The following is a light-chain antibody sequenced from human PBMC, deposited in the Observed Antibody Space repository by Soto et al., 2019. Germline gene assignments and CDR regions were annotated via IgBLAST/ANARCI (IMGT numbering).Light chain of an antibody. J-gene: IGLJ3*02. CDR1: SSDVGGYNY. Sequence: QSALTQPASVSGSPGQSITISCTGTSSDVGGYNYVSWYQQHPGKAPKLMIYEVSNRPSGASNRFSGSKSSNTASPTISGLQADEEDDYCCSSYTSSSTRVFGGGTKLTVL. CDR2: EVS. CDR3: SSYTSSSTRV. V-gene: IGLV2-14*01.